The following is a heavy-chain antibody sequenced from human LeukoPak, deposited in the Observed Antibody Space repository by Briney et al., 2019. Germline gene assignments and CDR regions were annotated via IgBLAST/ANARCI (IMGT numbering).Heavy chain of an antibody. CDR1: GYTFTSYY. CDR2: INPSSGTT. D-gene: IGHD3-22*01. J-gene: IGHJ4*02. V-gene: IGHV1-46*01. Sequence: ASVKVSCKTSGYTFTSYYMHWVRQAPGQGLEWMGIINPSSGTTTYAQKFQDRVTITRDTSASTAYMELSSLRSEDTAVYYCARDSHYYESSGYNQGDFDYWGQGTLVTVSS. CDR3: ARDSHYYESSGYNQGDFDY.